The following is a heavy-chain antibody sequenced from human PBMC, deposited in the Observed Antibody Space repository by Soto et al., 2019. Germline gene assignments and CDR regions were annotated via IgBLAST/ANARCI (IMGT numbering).Heavy chain of an antibody. V-gene: IGHV6-1*01. Sequence: SQTLSLTCAISGDSVSSNSAAWNWIRQSPSRGLEWLGRTYYRSKWYNDYAVSVKSRITINPDTSKNQFSLQLSSVTPEDTAVYYCARGGSTAPYYYYYMDVWAKGNTVPVSS. CDR3: ARGGSTAPYYYYYMDV. CDR1: GDSVSSNSAA. D-gene: IGHD3-16*01. J-gene: IGHJ6*03. CDR2: TYYRSKWYN.